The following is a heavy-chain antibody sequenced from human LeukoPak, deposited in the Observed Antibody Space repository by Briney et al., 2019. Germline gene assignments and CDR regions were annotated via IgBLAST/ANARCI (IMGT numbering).Heavy chain of an antibody. V-gene: IGHV5-51*01. CDR3: ASLAYCGGDCYSPFDY. D-gene: IGHD2-21*02. Sequence: GESLKISCKGSGYSFTSYWIGWVRQMPGKGLEWMGIIYPGDSDTRYSPSFQGQVTISADKSISTAYLQWSSLKASDTAMYYCASLAYCGGDCYSPFDYWGQGTLVTVSS. J-gene: IGHJ4*02. CDR2: IYPGDSDT. CDR1: GYSFTSYW.